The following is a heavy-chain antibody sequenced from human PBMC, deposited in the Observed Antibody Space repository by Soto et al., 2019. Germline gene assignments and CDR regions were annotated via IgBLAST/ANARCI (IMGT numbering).Heavy chain of an antibody. J-gene: IGHJ6*02. CDR1: GYTFTSYY. D-gene: IGHD2-8*01. CDR2: INPSGGST. V-gene: IGHV1-46*01. CDR3: ARAESFSIVLIVYDYGMDV. Sequence: QVQLVQSGAEVKKPGASVKVSCKASGYTFTSYYMHWVRQAPGQGLEWMGIINPSGGSTSYAQKFQGRVTMTRDTSTSTVYMELSSLRSEDTAVYYCARAESFSIVLIVYDYGMDVWGQGTTVTVSS.